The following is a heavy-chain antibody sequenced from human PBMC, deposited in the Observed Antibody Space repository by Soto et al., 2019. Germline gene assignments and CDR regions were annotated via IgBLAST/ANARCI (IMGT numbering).Heavy chain of an antibody. D-gene: IGHD3-9*01. CDR1: GGTFRSYA. V-gene: IGHV1-69*13. Sequence: SVKVSCKASGGTFRSYAISWVRQVPGQGLEWMGGIIPIFGTANYAQKFQGRVTITADESTSTAYMELSSLRSEDTAVYYCVCRGPGGDDIMTSYYHDHYGIDVRGQGTSVTVS. CDR3: VCRGPGGDDIMTSYYHDHYGIDV. J-gene: IGHJ6*02. CDR2: IIPIFGTA.